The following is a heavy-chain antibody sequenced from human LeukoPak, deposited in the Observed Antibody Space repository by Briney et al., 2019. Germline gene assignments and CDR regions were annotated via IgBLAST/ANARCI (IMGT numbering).Heavy chain of an antibody. Sequence: SETLSLTCAVYGGSFSGYYWSWIRQPPGKGLEWIGEINHSGSTNYNPSLKSRVTISVDTSKNQFSLKLSSVTAADTAVYYCARHSYGSGSYLRFDYWGQGTLVTVSS. CDR1: GGSFSGYY. J-gene: IGHJ4*02. CDR3: ARHSYGSGSYLRFDY. V-gene: IGHV4-34*01. D-gene: IGHD3-10*01. CDR2: INHSGST.